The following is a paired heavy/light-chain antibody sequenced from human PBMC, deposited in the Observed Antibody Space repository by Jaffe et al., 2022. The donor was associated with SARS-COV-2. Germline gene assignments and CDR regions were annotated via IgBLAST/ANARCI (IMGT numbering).Heavy chain of an antibody. CDR3: AGYRVGAGGTGS. CDR1: GDFISSGTYH. D-gene: IGHD6-25*01. J-gene: IGHJ5*02. V-gene: IGHV4-61*02. CDR2: ADGSGII. Sequence: QVQLQESGPGLVKPSQTLSLTCTVSGDFISSGTYHWTWIRQPAGKGLEWIGRADGSGIIDHNPSLNSRVTISVDTSKNQFSLKLTSVTAADTAVYYCAGYRVGAGGTGSWGQGTVVTVSS.
Light chain of an antibody. J-gene: IGKJ1*01. CDR2: KAS. CDR3: QQYESYSWT. Sequence: DIQMTQSPSTLSASVGDRVTITCRASQSIRTWLAWFQQKPGKAPKVLIYKASYLESGVPSRFSGSGSGTEFTLTISSLQPDDFATYYCQQYESYSWTFGQGTKVEI. CDR1: QSIRTW. V-gene: IGKV1-5*03.